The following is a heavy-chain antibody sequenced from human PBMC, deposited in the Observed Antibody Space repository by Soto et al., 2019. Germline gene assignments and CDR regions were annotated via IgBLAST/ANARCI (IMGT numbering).Heavy chain of an antibody. CDR1: GFTFSNYG. CDR3: AKKVTIYAVAPADY. V-gene: IGHV3-23*01. D-gene: IGHD3-3*01. CDR2: MSGSGDDA. Sequence: GGSLRLSCAASGFTFSNYGMSWVRQAPGKGLEWVSVMSGSGDDAYYADPVEGRFTISRDNSKNMLYLQMNSLRAEDTAVYFCAKKVTIYAVAPADYWGQGTQVTVSS. J-gene: IGHJ4*02.